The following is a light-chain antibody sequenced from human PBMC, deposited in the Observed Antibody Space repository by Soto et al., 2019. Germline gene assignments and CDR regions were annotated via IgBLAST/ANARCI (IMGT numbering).Light chain of an antibody. CDR3: QQYRTPPSP. J-gene: IGKJ3*01. V-gene: IGKV3-20*01. Sequence: EIVLTQSPGTLSLSPGERATLSCRASQSITSSYLAWYQQKPGQAPRLLISGTISRATGIPDRFSGSGSGTDFTLTISRLEPEDFAVYYRQQYRTPPSPLGPGPNSDIK. CDR2: GTI. CDR1: QSITSSY.